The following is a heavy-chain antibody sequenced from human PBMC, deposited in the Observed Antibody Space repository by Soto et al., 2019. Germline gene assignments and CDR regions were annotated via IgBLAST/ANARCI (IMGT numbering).Heavy chain of an antibody. Sequence: ASVKVSCKASGYTFTDYFIHWVRQAPGQGLEWIGWINPYSGGADLSQKFQGRVTMTRDTSISTAYMEVSRLRSDDTAVYYCARAVIAVAGITNWFDPWGQGTLVTVSS. CDR1: GYTFTDYF. J-gene: IGHJ5*02. D-gene: IGHD6-19*01. V-gene: IGHV1-2*02. CDR3: ARAVIAVAGITNWFDP. CDR2: INPYSGGA.